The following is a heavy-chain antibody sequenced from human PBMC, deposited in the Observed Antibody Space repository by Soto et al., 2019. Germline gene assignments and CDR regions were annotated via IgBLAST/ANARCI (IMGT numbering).Heavy chain of an antibody. D-gene: IGHD3-10*01. CDR1: GGSISSSNW. J-gene: IGHJ5*02. CDR3: ARDYMVRGVMRWFDP. CDR2: IYHSGST. Sequence: QVQLQESGPGLVKPSGTLSLTCAVSGGSISSSNWWSWVRQPPGKGLEWIGEIYHSGSTNYNPSLKSRATIYVYKSKNQFSLKLSSVTAADTAVYYCARDYMVRGVMRWFDPWGQGTLVTVSS. V-gene: IGHV4-4*02.